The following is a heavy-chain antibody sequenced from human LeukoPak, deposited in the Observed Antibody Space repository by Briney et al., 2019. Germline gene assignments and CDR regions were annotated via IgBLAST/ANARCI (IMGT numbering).Heavy chain of an antibody. CDR1: GFTFSSYA. CDR2: ISGSGGST. D-gene: IGHD3-16*01. CDR3: AKGRIMITFGGPDY. J-gene: IGHJ4*02. Sequence: GGSLRLSCAASGFTFSSYAMSWVRQAPGKGLEWVSAISGSGGSTYYADSVKGRFTISRDNSKNTLYLQMNSLRAEDTAVYYCAKGRIMITFGGPDYWGQGTLVTVSS. V-gene: IGHV3-23*01.